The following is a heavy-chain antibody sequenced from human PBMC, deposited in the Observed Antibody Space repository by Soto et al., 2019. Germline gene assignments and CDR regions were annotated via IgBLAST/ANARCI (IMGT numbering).Heavy chain of an antibody. J-gene: IGHJ4*02. D-gene: IGHD6-13*01. CDR1: GYTFSNFW. V-gene: IGHV5-51*01. Sequence: EVQLVQSGAEVKRPGESVKISCHCSGYTFSNFWIGWVRQLPGTGLEWMGVIYPGDHETRYSPSFRGKVTISADKSVNTAYLQWITLEASDSAVYFCARSPRSSPYFDYWGQGALVTVSS. CDR2: IYPGDHET. CDR3: ARSPRSSPYFDY.